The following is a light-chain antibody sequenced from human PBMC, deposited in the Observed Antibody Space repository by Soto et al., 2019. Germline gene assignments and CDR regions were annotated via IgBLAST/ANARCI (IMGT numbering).Light chain of an antibody. V-gene: IGKV1-39*01. CDR2: GAS. CDR3: QQRFTTPLT. J-gene: IGKJ4*02. CDR1: QSISTY. Sequence: DIQMTQSPSSLSASVGDRVTITCRASQSISTYLRWYQHSLGKAPKLLIYGASNLQSGVPSRFSGSGSGTEFTLTISSLHPEDFATYYCQQRFTTPLTFGGGTKVELK.